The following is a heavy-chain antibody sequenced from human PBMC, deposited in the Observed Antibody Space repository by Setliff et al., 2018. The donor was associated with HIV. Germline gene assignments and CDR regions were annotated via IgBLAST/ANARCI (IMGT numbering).Heavy chain of an antibody. V-gene: IGHV4-34*01. J-gene: IGHJ4*02. D-gene: IGHD3-10*01. CDR1: GGSFSGYY. Sequence: SSETLSLTCALYGGSFSGYYCSWIRPPPGNGLEWIGEINNSGSGNYDQSLTSRVTISLNTSKNQFSLKLSSVTAADAAVYYCARGLQYYDSGSYSEDSWGQGTLVTVSS. CDR2: INNSGSG. CDR3: ARGLQYYDSGSYSEDS.